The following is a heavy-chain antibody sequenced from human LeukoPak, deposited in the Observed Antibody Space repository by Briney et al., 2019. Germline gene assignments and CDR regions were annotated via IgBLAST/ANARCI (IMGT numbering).Heavy chain of an antibody. CDR2: ISSSSSTI. Sequence: GGSLRLSCAASGFTFSSYSMNWVRQAPGKGLEWVSYISSSSSTIYYADSVKGRFTISRDNAKNSLYLQMNSPRDEDTAVYYCARPTTYYYGSGSFSYYMDVWGKGTTVTVSS. V-gene: IGHV3-48*02. CDR3: ARPTTYYYGSGSFSYYMDV. D-gene: IGHD3-10*01. J-gene: IGHJ6*03. CDR1: GFTFSSYS.